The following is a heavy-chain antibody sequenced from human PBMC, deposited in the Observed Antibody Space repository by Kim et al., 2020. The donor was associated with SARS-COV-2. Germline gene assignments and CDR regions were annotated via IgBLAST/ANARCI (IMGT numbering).Heavy chain of an antibody. V-gene: IGHV1-69*01. Sequence: YARKVQGRVTITADESTSTGYMELGSLRSEDTAVYYCARDLGLERIAFDIWGQGTMVTVSS. J-gene: IGHJ3*02. CDR3: ARDLGLERIAFDI. D-gene: IGHD1-1*01.